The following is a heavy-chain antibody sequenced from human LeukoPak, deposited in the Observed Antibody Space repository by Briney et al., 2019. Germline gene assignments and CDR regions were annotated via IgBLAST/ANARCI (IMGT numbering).Heavy chain of an antibody. CDR3: ARTRQNYYDSSGYYSWLDY. J-gene: IGHJ4*02. V-gene: IGHV1-69*13. CDR2: IIPIFGTA. CDR1: GGTFSSYA. D-gene: IGHD3-22*01. Sequence: GASVKVSCKASGGTFSSYAISWVRQAPGQGLEWMGGIIPIFGTANYAQTFQGRVTITADESTSTAYMELSSLRSEDTAVYYCARTRQNYYDSSGYYSWLDYWGQGTLVTVSS.